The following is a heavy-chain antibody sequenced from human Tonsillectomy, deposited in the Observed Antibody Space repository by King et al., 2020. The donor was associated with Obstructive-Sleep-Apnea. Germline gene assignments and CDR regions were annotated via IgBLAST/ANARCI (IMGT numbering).Heavy chain of an antibody. V-gene: IGHV1-18*04. Sequence: VQLVESGAEVKKPGASVKVSCKASGYTFTSYGISWVRQAPGQGLEWMGWISGYKGNTNYAQKLQGRVTMTTATSTSTAYMELRSLRADDTAVYYCAGVWSGYYDILPGYEDYYTMDVWGQGTTVTVSS. D-gene: IGHD3-9*01. J-gene: IGHJ6*02. CDR3: AGVWSGYYDILPGYEDYYTMDV. CDR2: ISGYKGNT. CDR1: GYTFTSYG.